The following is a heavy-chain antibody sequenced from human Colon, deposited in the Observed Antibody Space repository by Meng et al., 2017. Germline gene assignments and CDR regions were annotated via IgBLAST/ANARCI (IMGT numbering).Heavy chain of an antibody. CDR2: IYPGDSDT. CDR3: AKGVANGKVDWFDP. CDR1: GYSFTSYW. D-gene: IGHD2-8*01. Sequence: GESLKISCQGSGYSFTSYWIGWVRQMPGKGLEWMGIIYPGDSDTRYSPSFQGQVTISADKSISTAYLQWSSLRAEDTAVYYCAKGVANGKVDWFDPWGQGTQVTVSS. V-gene: IGHV5-51*01. J-gene: IGHJ5*02.